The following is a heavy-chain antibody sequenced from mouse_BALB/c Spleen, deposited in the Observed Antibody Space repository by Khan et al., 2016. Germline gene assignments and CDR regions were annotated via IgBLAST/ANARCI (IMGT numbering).Heavy chain of an antibody. CDR3: ARELSDGWFAY. CDR1: GYTFTYYT. V-gene: IGHV1-4*02. CDR2: INPTSSYT. Sequence: QVQLQQPAPELARPGASVKMSCKTSGYTFTYYTIHWVKQRPGQGLEWIGKINPTSSYTEYNQKFTDKTTLTADKSSSTAYMHLISLTSEDSAVYYCARELSDGWFAYWGQGTLVTVSA. J-gene: IGHJ3*01.